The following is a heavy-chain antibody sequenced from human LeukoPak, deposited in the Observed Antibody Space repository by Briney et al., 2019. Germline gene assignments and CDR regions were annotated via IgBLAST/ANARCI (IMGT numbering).Heavy chain of an antibody. Sequence: GGSLRLSCAASGFTFTSYAMNWVRQAPGKGLEWVSTISGSGSSTYYADSVKGRFTISRDNSKNTLYLQMNSLRAEDTAVYYCAKSSYYDSSGYYREYYFDYWGPGTLVTVSS. CDR2: ISGSGSST. V-gene: IGHV3-23*01. J-gene: IGHJ4*02. CDR3: AKSSYYDSSGYYREYYFDY. CDR1: GFTFTSYA. D-gene: IGHD3-22*01.